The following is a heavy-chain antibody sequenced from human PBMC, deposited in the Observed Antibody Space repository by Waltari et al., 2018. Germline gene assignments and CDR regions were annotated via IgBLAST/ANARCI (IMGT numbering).Heavy chain of an antibody. J-gene: IGHJ2*01. CDR2: INTGGSTT. CDR1: VFPFSSNW. CDR3: ARGKKDGWYLDL. Sequence: EVQLVESGGGLVQPGGSLRLSCAASVFPFSSNWLHWVRQAPGKGLVWVSRINTGGSTTNYADSVKGRFTISRDNAKNTVDLQINSLRAEDTAVYYCARGKKDGWYLDLWGRGSLVTVSS. V-gene: IGHV3-74*01.